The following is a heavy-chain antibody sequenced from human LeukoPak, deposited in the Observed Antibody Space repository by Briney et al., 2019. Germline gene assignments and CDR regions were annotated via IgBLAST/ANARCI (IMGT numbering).Heavy chain of an antibody. CDR1: GGAISSYY. J-gene: IGHJ5*02. CDR2: IYYSGST. Sequence: SETLSLTCTVSGGAISSYYWSWIRQPPGKGLEWIGDIYYSGSTNYNPSLKSRVTISVDTSKNQFSLKLSSVTAADTAVYYCARDRSYYYGSGSYSGDYWFDPWGQGTLVTVSS. V-gene: IGHV4-59*12. CDR3: ARDRSYYYGSGSYSGDYWFDP. D-gene: IGHD3-10*01.